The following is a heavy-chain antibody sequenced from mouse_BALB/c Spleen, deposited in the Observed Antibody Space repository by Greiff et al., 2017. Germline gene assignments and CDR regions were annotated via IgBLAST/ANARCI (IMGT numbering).Heavy chain of an antibody. V-gene: IGHV14-4*02. J-gene: IGHJ4*01. Sequence: VQLQQSGAELVRSGASVKLSCTASGFNIKDYYMHWVKQRPEQGLEWIGWLDPENGDTEYAPKFQGKATMTADTSSNTAYLQLSSLTSEDTAVYYCNKYGNFYAMDYWGQGTSVTVSS. D-gene: IGHD2-10*02. CDR1: GFNIKDYY. CDR3: NKYGNFYAMDY. CDR2: LDPENGDT.